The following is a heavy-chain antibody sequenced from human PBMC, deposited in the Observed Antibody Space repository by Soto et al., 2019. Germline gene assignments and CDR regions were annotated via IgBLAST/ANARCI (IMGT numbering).Heavy chain of an antibody. CDR2: TSGSGGST. J-gene: IGHJ4*02. D-gene: IGHD3-22*01. V-gene: IGHV3-23*01. CDR3: AKDQYYYDSSGYLD. Sequence: SGGSLRLSCAASGFTFSSYAMSWVRQAPGKGLEWVSATSGSGGSTYYADSVKGRFTISRDNSKNTLYLQMNSLRAEDTAVYYCAKDQYYYDSSGYLDWGQGTLVTVSS. CDR1: GFTFSSYA.